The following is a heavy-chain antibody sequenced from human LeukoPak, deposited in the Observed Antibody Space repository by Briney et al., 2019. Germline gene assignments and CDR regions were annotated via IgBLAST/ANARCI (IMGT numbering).Heavy chain of an antibody. J-gene: IGHJ4*02. Sequence: ASVRVSCKASGYTFTTYYLHWLRQAPGKGLEWMGIIDPSGDATINAQKFQGRVTMTRDTSTSTVYMDLSSLRPEDTAVYYCARGEEAYSAYVRYWGQGTLVTVSS. CDR3: ARGEEAYSAYVRY. V-gene: IGHV1-46*01. CDR1: GYTFTTYY. CDR2: IDPSGDAT. D-gene: IGHD5-12*01.